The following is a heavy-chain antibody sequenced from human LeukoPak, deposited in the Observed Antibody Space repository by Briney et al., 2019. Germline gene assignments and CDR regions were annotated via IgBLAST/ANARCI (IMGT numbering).Heavy chain of an antibody. J-gene: IGHJ3*02. CDR2: ISYDGNNK. CDR1: GFTFSTYA. V-gene: IGHV3-30*03. D-gene: IGHD5-18*01. Sequence: GGSLRLSCAASGFTFSTYAMHWVRQAPGKGLEWVALISYDGNNKYYADSVKGRFTISRDNSKNTLYLQMNSLRAEDTAVYYCARDHSYPIQLGAFDIWGQGTMVTVSS. CDR3: ARDHSYPIQLGAFDI.